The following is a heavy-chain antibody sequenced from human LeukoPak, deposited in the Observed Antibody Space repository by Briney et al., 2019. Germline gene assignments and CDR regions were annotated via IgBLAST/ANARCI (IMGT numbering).Heavy chain of an antibody. J-gene: IGHJ3*02. Sequence: GASVKVSCEASGYTFTGYYMHWVRQAPGQGLEWMGWISAYNGNTNYAQKLQGRVTMTTDTSTSTAYMELRSLRSDDTAVYYCARDEGYSYIAGLTAFDIWAKGQWSPSLQ. V-gene: IGHV1-18*04. CDR1: GYTFTGYY. CDR2: ISAYNGNT. D-gene: IGHD5-18*01. CDR3: ARDEGYSYIAGLTAFDI.